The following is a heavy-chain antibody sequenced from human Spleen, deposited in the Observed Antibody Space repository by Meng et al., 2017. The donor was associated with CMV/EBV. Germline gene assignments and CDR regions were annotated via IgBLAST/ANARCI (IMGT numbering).Heavy chain of an antibody. CDR3: ASEIRYYDNSADAFDI. CDR1: GFTFSDYY. J-gene: IGHJ3*02. D-gene: IGHD3-22*01. Sequence: GFTFSDYYMHWFRQSPGKGLEWVSYISSSGRTRHYGASVKGRFTISRDNAKNSLYLQMNSLRAEDTAVYYCASEIRYYDNSADAFDIWGQGTMVTVSS. CDR2: ISSSGRTR. V-gene: IGHV3-11*01.